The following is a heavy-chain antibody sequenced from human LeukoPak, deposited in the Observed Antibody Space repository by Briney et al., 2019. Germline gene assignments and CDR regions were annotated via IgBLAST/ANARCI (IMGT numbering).Heavy chain of an antibody. V-gene: IGHV3-21*04. CDR1: GFTFNTYA. CDR2: LSGDRSHV. D-gene: IGHD2-8*01. J-gene: IGHJ4*02. CDR3: TRDLYSMYAK. Sequence: PGGSLRLSCLASGFTFNTYAMNWVRQAPVGGLEWVAALSGDRSHVYHADSVMGRFTISRDNVKNSLYLQMNSLRADDTAVYYCTRDLYSMYAKWGQGTLVTVSS.